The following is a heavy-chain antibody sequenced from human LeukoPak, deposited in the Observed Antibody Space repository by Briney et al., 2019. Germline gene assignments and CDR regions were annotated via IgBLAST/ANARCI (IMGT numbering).Heavy chain of an antibody. CDR2: INWNGGST. J-gene: IGHJ4*02. D-gene: IGHD6-19*01. CDR1: GFTFDDYG. CDR3: ARDRGSSGWEIIDY. V-gene: IGHV3-20*04. Sequence: PGGSLRLSCAASGFTFDDYGMSWVRQAPGKGLEWVSGINWNGGSTGYVDSVKGRFTISRDNAKNSLYLQMNSLRAEDTALYYCARDRGSSGWEIIDYWGQGTLVTVSS.